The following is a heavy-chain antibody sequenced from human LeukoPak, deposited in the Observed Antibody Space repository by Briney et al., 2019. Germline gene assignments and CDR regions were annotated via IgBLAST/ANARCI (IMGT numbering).Heavy chain of an antibody. D-gene: IGHD3-16*01. J-gene: IGHJ6*03. CDR3: ARYEDYYYYMDV. CDR1: GYTFTSYG. Sequence: ASVKVSCKASGYTFTSYGISWVRQAPGQGLEWMGWISAYNGNTNYAQKFQGRVTMTRDTSISTAYMELSRLRSDDTAVYYCARYEDYYYYMDVWGKGTTVTVSS. CDR2: ISAYNGNT. V-gene: IGHV1-18*01.